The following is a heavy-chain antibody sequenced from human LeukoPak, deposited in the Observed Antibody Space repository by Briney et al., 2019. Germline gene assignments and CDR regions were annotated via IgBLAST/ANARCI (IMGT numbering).Heavy chain of an antibody. CDR1: GFTFSTYT. V-gene: IGHV3-48*01. J-gene: IGHJ6*03. Sequence: PGGSLRLSCAGSGFTFSTYTLNWVRQAPGKGLEWVSYISSTSSTIYYADSVKGRFTISRDNAKNSLFLQMNSLRAEDTAMYYCARVGKLRALPYFMDVWGKATTVTVS. CDR2: ISSTSSTI. CDR3: ARVGKLRALPYFMDV. D-gene: IGHD3-16*01.